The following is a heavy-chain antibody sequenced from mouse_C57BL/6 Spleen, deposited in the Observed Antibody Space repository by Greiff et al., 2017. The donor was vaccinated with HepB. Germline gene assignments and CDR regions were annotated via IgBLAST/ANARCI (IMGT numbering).Heavy chain of an antibody. Sequence: EVKLVESGPELVKPGASVKMSCKASGYTFTDYNMHWVKQSHGKSLEWIGYINPNNGGTSYNQKFKGKATLTVNNSSSTAYMELRSLTSEDSAVYYCARFYSNYWYFDVWGTGTTVTVSS. CDR2: INPNNGGT. CDR1: GYTFTDYN. D-gene: IGHD2-5*01. J-gene: IGHJ1*03. V-gene: IGHV1-22*01. CDR3: ARFYSNYWYFDV.